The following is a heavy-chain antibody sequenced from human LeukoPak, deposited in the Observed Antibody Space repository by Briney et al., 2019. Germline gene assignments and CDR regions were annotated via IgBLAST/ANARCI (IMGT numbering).Heavy chain of an antibody. J-gene: IGHJ3*02. V-gene: IGHV4-30-4*08. Sequence: SQTLSLTCTVSGGSISSGDYYWGWIRQPPGKGLGWIGYIYYGGTAYYNPSLKSRVTISVDTSKNQFSLKLSSVTAADTAVYYCARVGYDFWSGSREAFDIWGQGTMVTVSS. D-gene: IGHD3-3*01. CDR1: GGSISSGDYY. CDR3: ARVGYDFWSGSREAFDI. CDR2: IYYGGTA.